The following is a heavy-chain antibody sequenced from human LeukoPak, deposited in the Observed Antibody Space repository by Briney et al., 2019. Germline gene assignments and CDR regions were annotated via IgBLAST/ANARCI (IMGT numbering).Heavy chain of an antibody. J-gene: IGHJ4*02. CDR3: AGAPHCGSDCYTWEYDY. V-gene: IGHV1-69*01. Sequence: ASVKVSCKASGGTFSRYGISWVRQAPGQGLEWMGGIIPIFGTAKYAQKFQGRVTITADASTSTAYMELSSLRSEDSAVYYCAGAPHCGSDCYTWEYDYWGQGTLVTVSS. D-gene: IGHD2-21*02. CDR1: GGTFSRYG. CDR2: IIPIFGTA.